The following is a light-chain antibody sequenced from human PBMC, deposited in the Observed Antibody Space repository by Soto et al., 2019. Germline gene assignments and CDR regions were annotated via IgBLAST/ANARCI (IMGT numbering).Light chain of an antibody. J-gene: IGKJ4*01. V-gene: IGKV1-39*01. Sequence: DIQMTQSPSSLSASVGDRVTITCRASQSISSYLTWYQQKPGKAPKLLIYAASSLQSGVPSRFSGSGSGTDFTLTISSLQPEDVATYYCQQSYSTLTFGGGTKVEIK. CDR1: QSISSY. CDR3: QQSYSTLT. CDR2: AAS.